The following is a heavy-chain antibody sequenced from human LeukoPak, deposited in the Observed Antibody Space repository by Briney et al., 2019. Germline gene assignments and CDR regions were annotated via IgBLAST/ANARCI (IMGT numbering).Heavy chain of an antibody. J-gene: IGHJ4*02. D-gene: IGHD5-18*01. CDR1: GGSFSDYY. CDR3: ARPRGYSYGYWDY. V-gene: IGHV4-34*01. Sequence: SETLSLTCAVYGGSFSDYYWSWIRQPPGEGLEYIGEINHSGITNYNPSLMSRVTISVDTSKNQFSLKLTSVTAADTAVYYCARPRGYSYGYWDYWGQGTLVTVSS. CDR2: INHSGIT.